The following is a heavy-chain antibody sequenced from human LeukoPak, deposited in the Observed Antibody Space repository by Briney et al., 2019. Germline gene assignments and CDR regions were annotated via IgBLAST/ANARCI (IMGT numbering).Heavy chain of an antibody. Sequence: GGSLRLSCAASGFTFISYWMHWVRQAPGKGLVWVSRIKSDGNSTTYADSVKGRFTISRDNARNTLYLQMNSLRAEDTAVYYCARESGSGSQIDYRGQGTLVTVSS. CDR2: IKSDGNST. J-gene: IGHJ4*02. V-gene: IGHV3-74*03. D-gene: IGHD3-10*01. CDR1: GFTFISYW. CDR3: ARESGSGSQIDY.